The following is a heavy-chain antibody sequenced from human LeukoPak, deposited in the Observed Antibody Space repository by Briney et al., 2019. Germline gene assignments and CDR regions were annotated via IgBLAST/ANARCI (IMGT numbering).Heavy chain of an antibody. V-gene: IGHV4-39*07. D-gene: IGHD3-16*02. CDR3: AKELPVSDYLWGPYPQGWSFDS. CDR1: GASISSSPHY. CDR2: LYYSGTT. Sequence: SETLSLTCTVSGASISSSPHYWGWLRQAPGKGLEWIGTLYYSGTTFYKPSLKSRLTMSVDTSKNQFSLMLTSVTAADTAVYYCAKELPVSDYLWGPYPQGWSFDSWGQGTLVTVSS. J-gene: IGHJ4*02.